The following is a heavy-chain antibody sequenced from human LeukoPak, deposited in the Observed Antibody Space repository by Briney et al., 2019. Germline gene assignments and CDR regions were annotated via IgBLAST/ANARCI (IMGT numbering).Heavy chain of an antibody. CDR3: ARGYHYCSSTSCYTVGGNWFDP. D-gene: IGHD2-2*02. CDR2: IYYSGST. V-gene: IGHV4-31*03. J-gene: IGHJ5*02. CDR1: GGSIGSGGYY. Sequence: PSQTLSLTCTVSGGSIGSGGYYWSWIRQHPGKGLEWIGYIYYSGSTYYNPSLKSRVTISVDTSKNQFSLKLSSVTAADTAVYYCARGYHYCSSTSCYTVGGNWFDPWGQGTLVTVSS.